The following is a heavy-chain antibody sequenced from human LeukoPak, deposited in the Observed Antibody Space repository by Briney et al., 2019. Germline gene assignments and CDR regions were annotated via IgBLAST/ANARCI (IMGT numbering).Heavy chain of an antibody. CDR1: GFTFSSYA. CDR3: ARDLSCGGDCYQEDAFDI. V-gene: IGHV3-21*01. CDR2: ISSSSSYI. D-gene: IGHD2-21*02. Sequence: GGSLRLSCAASGFTFSSYAMSWVRQAPGKGLEWVSSISSSSSYIYYADSVKGRFTISRDNAKNSLYLQMNSLRAEDTAVYYCARDLSCGGDCYQEDAFDIWGQGTMVTVSS. J-gene: IGHJ3*02.